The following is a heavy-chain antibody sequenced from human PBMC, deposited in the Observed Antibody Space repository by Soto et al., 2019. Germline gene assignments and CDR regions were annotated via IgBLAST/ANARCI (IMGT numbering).Heavy chain of an antibody. D-gene: IGHD1-1*01. CDR1: GGSFSGYY. V-gene: IGHV4-34*01. CDR2: INHSGST. CDR3: ARGVRSTTGPRVPSY. J-gene: IGHJ4*02. Sequence: QVQLQQWGAGLLKPSETLSLTCAVYGGSFSGYYWSWIRQPQGQGLEWIGEINHSGSTNYTPSLKGRVTISVDTAKNQFSLKLSSVTAADTAVYYCARGVRSTTGPRVPSYLGQGTLGTGSS.